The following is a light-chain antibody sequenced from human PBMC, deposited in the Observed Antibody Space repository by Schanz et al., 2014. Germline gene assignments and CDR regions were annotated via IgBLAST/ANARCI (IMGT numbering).Light chain of an antibody. Sequence: QSVLTQPPSASGTPGQRVIISCSGTSSNIGGNYVYWYQQLSGTAPKLLIYKNDQRPSGVPDRFSASKSGTSASLAISGLRSEDEADYYCATWDDSLNGWVFGGGTKLTVL. V-gene: IGLV1-47*01. CDR2: KND. J-gene: IGLJ3*02. CDR3: ATWDDSLNGWV. CDR1: SSNIGGNY.